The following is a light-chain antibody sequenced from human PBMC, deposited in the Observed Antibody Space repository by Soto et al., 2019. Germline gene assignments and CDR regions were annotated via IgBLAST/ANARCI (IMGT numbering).Light chain of an antibody. V-gene: IGKV3-20*01. J-gene: IGKJ1*01. Sequence: EIVLTQSPGTLSLSPGERATLSCRASQSVSSNYLAWYQQKPGQSPRLLIYGASSRATGIPDRFSGSGSGTDFTLTISRLEPEDFAVYYCQQYGSSPGTVGQGTKVDIK. CDR2: GAS. CDR3: QQYGSSPGT. CDR1: QSVSSNY.